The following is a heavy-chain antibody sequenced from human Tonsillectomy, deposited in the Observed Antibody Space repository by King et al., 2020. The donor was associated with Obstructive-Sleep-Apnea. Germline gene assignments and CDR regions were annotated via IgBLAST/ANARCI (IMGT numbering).Heavy chain of an antibody. V-gene: IGHV3-9*01. D-gene: IGHD4-17*01. CDR3: AKGPYGDYVRLYFDY. J-gene: IGHJ4*02. CDR2: ISWDSGNI. Sequence: VQLVESGGGLVQPGRSLRLSCAASGFTFDDYAMHWVRQAPGKGLEGVSSISWDSGNIAYADSVKGRFTISRDNAKNSLYLQMNSLRGEDTALYYCAKGPYGDYVRLYFDYWGQGTLVTVSS. CDR1: GFTFDDYA.